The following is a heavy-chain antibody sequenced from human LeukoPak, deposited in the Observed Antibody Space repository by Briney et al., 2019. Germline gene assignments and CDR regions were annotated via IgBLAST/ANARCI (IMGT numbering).Heavy chain of an antibody. CDR1: GFTFSSYS. CDR2: ISSSSSYI. D-gene: IGHD6-13*01. Sequence: GGSLRLSCAASGFTFSSYSMNWVRQAPGKGLEWVSSISSSSSYIYYADSVKGRFTISRDNSKNTLYLQMNSLRAEDTAVYYCAKGSSPFDYWGQGTLVTVSS. J-gene: IGHJ4*02. V-gene: IGHV3-21*04. CDR3: AKGSSPFDY.